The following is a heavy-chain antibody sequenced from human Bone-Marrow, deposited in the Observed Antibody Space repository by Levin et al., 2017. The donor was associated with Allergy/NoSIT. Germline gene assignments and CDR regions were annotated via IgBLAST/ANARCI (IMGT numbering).Heavy chain of an antibody. CDR1: GFTFSSYW. J-gene: IGHJ4*02. V-gene: IGHV3-7*01. D-gene: IGHD3-3*01. Sequence: GGSLRLSCAASGFTFSSYWMSWVRQAPGKGLEWVANIKQDGSEKYYVDSVKGRFTISRDNAKNSLYLQMNSLRAEDTAVYYCASSSPTYDFWSGYWVSNDYWGQGTLVTVSS. CDR2: IKQDGSEK. CDR3: ASSSPTYDFWSGYWVSNDY.